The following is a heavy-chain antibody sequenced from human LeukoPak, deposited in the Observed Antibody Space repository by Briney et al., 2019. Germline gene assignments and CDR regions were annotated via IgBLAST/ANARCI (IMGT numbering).Heavy chain of an antibody. CDR2: IYSGGKT. D-gene: IGHD5-18*01. Sequence: GGSLRLSCAASGFTVSRYYMSWVRQAPGKGLEWVSVIYSGGKTYYAASVKGRFTISRDNSRNTLYLQMNSLRAEDMAVYYCAREGNSYGYGMDVWGQGTTVTVSS. V-gene: IGHV3-66*01. CDR3: AREGNSYGYGMDV. CDR1: GFTVSRYY. J-gene: IGHJ6*02.